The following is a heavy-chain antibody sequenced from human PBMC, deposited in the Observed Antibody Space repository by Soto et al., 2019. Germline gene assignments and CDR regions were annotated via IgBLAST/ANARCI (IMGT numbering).Heavy chain of an antibody. CDR3: VRGDYGDYSHWFDP. D-gene: IGHD4-17*01. J-gene: IGHJ5*02. CDR1: GYTFTKFD. CDR2: MNPKSGNK. V-gene: IGHV1-8*01. Sequence: QVQLVQSGAEVKKPGASVRVSCKASGYTFTKFDINWVRQATGQGLEWMGWMNPKSGNKGYAQKFQGRVTMTRNTSITTAYMELSTLRSEDTAVYYCVRGDYGDYSHWFDPWGQGTLVTVSS.